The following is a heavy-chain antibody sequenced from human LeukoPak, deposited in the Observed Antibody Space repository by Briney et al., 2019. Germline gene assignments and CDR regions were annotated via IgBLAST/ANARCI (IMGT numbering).Heavy chain of an antibody. Sequence: SQTLSLTCAISGDSVSSNSAAWNWIRQSPSRGLEWLGRTYYRSKWYNDYAVSVKSRITVNPDTSKNQFSLQLNSVTPEDTAVYYCAKFSLAAAGVRVDYFDYWGQGTLVTVSS. D-gene: IGHD6-13*01. CDR1: GDSVSSNSAA. J-gene: IGHJ4*02. CDR2: TYYRSKWYN. CDR3: AKFSLAAAGVRVDYFDY. V-gene: IGHV6-1*01.